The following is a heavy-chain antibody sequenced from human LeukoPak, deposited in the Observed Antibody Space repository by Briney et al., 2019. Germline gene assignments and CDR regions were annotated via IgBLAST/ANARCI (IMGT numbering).Heavy chain of an antibody. CDR3: ARDTSHYYGSGSRDAFDI. V-gene: IGHV3-21*01. D-gene: IGHD3-10*01. Sequence: GGSLRLSCAASGFTFSSYSMNWVRQAPGKGLEWVSSISSSSSYIYYADSVKGRFTISRDNAKNSLYLQMNSLRAEDTAVYYCARDTSHYYGSGSRDAFDIWGQGTMVTVSS. J-gene: IGHJ3*02. CDR2: ISSSSSYI. CDR1: GFTFSSYS.